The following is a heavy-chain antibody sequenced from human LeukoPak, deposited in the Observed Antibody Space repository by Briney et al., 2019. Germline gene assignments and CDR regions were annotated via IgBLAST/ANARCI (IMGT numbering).Heavy chain of an antibody. Sequence: KPSETLSLTCTVSGGSISSYYWSWIRQPPGKGLEWIGHIYYSGSTNYNPSLKSRVTISVDTSKNQFSLKLSSVTAADTAVYYCARNAPLGYCSGGSCHSHYYYGMDVWGKGTTVTVSS. CDR1: GGSISSYY. CDR3: ARNAPLGYCSGGSCHSHYYYGMDV. J-gene: IGHJ6*04. D-gene: IGHD2-15*01. V-gene: IGHV4-59*12. CDR2: IYYSGST.